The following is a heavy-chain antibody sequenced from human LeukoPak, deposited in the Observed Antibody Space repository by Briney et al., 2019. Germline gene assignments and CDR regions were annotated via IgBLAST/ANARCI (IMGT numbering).Heavy chain of an antibody. Sequence: ASVKVSCKAYGYTFTTYYMHWVRQAPGQGLEWMAIINPTGGTTDYAQKFHGRITVTRDTSTSTVYMELTTLTSEDTAVYYCARDALSYDYSWGSYRHLGIDPWGQGTLVTVSS. CDR3: ARDALSYDYSWGSYRHLGIDP. V-gene: IGHV1-46*01. CDR2: INPTGGTT. D-gene: IGHD3-16*02. CDR1: GYTFTTYY. J-gene: IGHJ5*02.